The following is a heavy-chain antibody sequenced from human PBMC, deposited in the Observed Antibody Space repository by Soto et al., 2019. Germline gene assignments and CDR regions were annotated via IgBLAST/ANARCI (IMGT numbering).Heavy chain of an antibody. V-gene: IGHV4-34*01. CDR3: ARGPRRGSGSYSSYFDY. CDR1: GGSFSGYY. D-gene: IGHD3-10*01. CDR2: INHSGST. J-gene: IGHJ4*02. Sequence: KTSETLSLTCAVYGGSFSGYYWSWIRQPPGKGLEWIGEINHSGSTNYNPSLKSRVTISVDTSKNQFSLKLSSVTAADTAVYYCARGPRRGSGSYSSYFDYWGQGTLVTVSS.